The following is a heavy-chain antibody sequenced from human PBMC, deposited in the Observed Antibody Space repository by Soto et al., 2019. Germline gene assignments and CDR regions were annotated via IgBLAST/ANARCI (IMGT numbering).Heavy chain of an antibody. CDR2: IYYSGST. Sequence: ETLSLTCTVSGGSITSGSYYWGWIRQPPGKGLEWIGSIYYSGSTYYNPSLKSRVTISVDTSKNQFSLKLSSVTAADTAVYYCATQEVGGSYVYTFDPWGQGTLVTVSS. J-gene: IGHJ5*02. CDR3: ATQEVGGSYVYTFDP. CDR1: GGSITSGSYY. D-gene: IGHD1-26*01. V-gene: IGHV4-39*01.